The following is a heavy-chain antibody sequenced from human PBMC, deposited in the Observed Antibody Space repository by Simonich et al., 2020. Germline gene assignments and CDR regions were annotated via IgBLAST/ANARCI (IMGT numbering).Heavy chain of an antibody. J-gene: IGHJ6*02. V-gene: IGHV3-21*01. D-gene: IGHD6-19*01. CDR1: GFTFSSYS. CDR2: ISSSSRYI. CDR3: ARWIAVAGTGAYGMDV. Sequence: EVQLVESGGGLVKPGGSLRLSCAASGFTFSSYSMNWVRQAPGKGLEWVSSISSSSRYIYYADPGKGRFTIARDNAKNSLYLQMNSLRAEDTAVYYCARWIAVAGTGAYGMDVWGQGTTVTVSS.